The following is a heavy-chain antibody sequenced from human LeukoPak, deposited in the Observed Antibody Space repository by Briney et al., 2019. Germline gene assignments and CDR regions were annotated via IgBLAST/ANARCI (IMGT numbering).Heavy chain of an antibody. Sequence: GSLRLSYAASGFTFSSYNMNWVRQAPGKGLEWISFISSSGNTIYNADSVEGRFTISRDNAQRSLFLQMSNLRVEDTAMYYCVREAVGARRDFDFWGQGTLVTVSS. D-gene: IGHD1-26*01. CDR2: ISSSGNTI. CDR1: GFTFSSYN. V-gene: IGHV3-48*04. CDR3: VREAVGARRDFDF. J-gene: IGHJ4*02.